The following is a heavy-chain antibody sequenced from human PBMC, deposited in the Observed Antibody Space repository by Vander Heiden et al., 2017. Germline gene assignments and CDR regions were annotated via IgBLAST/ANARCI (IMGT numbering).Heavy chain of an antibody. V-gene: IGHV3-23*01. D-gene: IGHD2-21*02. CDR1: GFTFSNYA. J-gene: IGHJ4*02. Sequence: EVQLLESGGGLLQPGGSLRLSCAASGFTFSNYAMSWVRQAPGKGLEWVSGISARGGSTYYTDSVKGRFTISRDNSKNTLYLQMNSLRAEDTAVYYCAKDAVVVTPDYWGQGTLVTVSS. CDR2: ISARGGST. CDR3: AKDAVVVTPDY.